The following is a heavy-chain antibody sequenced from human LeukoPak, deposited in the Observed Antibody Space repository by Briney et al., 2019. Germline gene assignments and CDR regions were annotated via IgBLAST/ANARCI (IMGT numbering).Heavy chain of an antibody. V-gene: IGHV4-39*01. CDR1: GGSISGSDTY. CDR3: ARYPTAMVSFDY. D-gene: IGHD5-18*01. Sequence: SETLSLTCTVSGGSISGSDTYWGWIRQPPGKGLEWIGSIYFRGNTYYNPSLKSRVTISVHTSKNQFYLRLSFVTAADTAVYYCARYPTAMVSFDYWGRGTLVTVSS. CDR2: IYFRGNT. J-gene: IGHJ4*02.